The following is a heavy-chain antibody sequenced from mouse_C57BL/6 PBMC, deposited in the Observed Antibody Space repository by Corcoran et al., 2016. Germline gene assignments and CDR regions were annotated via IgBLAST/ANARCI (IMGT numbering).Heavy chain of an antibody. Sequence: QVQLQQSGAELVKPGASVKISCKASGYAFSSYWMNWVKQRPGKGLEWIGQIYPGDGDTNYNGKFKGKATLTADKSSSTAYMQLSSLTSEDSAVYFCARDVDYDDFDYWGQGTTLTVSS. V-gene: IGHV1-80*01. D-gene: IGHD2-4*01. CDR3: ARDVDYDDFDY. CDR2: IYPGDGDT. J-gene: IGHJ2*01. CDR1: GYAFSSYW.